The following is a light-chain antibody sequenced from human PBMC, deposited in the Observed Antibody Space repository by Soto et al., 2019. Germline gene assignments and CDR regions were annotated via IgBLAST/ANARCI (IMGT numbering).Light chain of an antibody. CDR3: QQSYNLLS. J-gene: IGKJ1*01. CDR2: KAS. CDR1: QSISSW. V-gene: IGKV1-5*03. Sequence: DIQMTQSPSTLSASVGDRVTITCRASQSISSWLAWYQQKPGKAPKLLIYKASSLESGVQSRFISSGSGKEFTLTISILQPDDSATYYCQQSYNLLSFVQGTKVE.